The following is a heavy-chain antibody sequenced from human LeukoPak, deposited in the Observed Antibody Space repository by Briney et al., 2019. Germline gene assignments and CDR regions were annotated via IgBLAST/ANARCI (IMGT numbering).Heavy chain of an antibody. Sequence: SETLSLTCTVSGGSISNNNYYWGWIRQPPGKGLEWIGSLYYTGSTYYNPPLKSRVTISVDTSKNQFSLKLSSVTAADTAVYYCAKAPHIPFAPVGAIGDGFDYWGQGTLVTVSS. CDR1: GGSISNNNYY. D-gene: IGHD1-26*01. CDR2: LYYTGST. V-gene: IGHV4-39*01. J-gene: IGHJ4*02. CDR3: AKAPHIPFAPVGAIGDGFDY.